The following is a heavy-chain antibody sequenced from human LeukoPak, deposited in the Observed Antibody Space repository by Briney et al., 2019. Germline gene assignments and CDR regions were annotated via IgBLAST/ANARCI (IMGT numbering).Heavy chain of an antibody. J-gene: IGHJ5*01. CDR3: ARNLGRSSWYIWFDF. CDR2: MNPNSGNT. Sequence: ASVKVSCKASGYTFTGYYMHWVRQAPGQGLEWMGWMNPNSGNTGYAQKFQGRVTMTRNTSISTAYMELSSLRSEDTAVYYCARNLGRSSWYIWFDFWGQGTLVTVSS. D-gene: IGHD6-13*01. V-gene: IGHV1-8*02. CDR1: GYTFTGYY.